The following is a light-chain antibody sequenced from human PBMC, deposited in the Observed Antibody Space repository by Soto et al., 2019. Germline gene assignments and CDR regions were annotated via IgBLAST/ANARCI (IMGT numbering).Light chain of an antibody. Sequence: EIVLTQSPGTLSLSPGERATLSCRASQSVSSKYLAWYQHKPGQTPRLLIYDTSTRATGVPARFSGSRSGPEFTLTINSLQSEDFAIYYCQPYNNWPLTFGGGTKVDIK. CDR1: QSVSSKY. CDR3: QPYNNWPLT. CDR2: DTS. J-gene: IGKJ4*01. V-gene: IGKV3-15*01.